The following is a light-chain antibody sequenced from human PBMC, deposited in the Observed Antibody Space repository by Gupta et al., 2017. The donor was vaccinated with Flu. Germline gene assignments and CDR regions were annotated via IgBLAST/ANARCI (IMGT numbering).Light chain of an antibody. CDR1: QSISTN. J-gene: IGKJ4*01. CDR2: GAC. V-gene: IGKV3-15*01. Sequence: EIVMTQSPATLSVSPGERATLSCRASQSISTNLAWYQQRPGQAPRLLIHGACSRDTGTPARFSGSVSGKEFTLTISSRQSEDSGVYYCQQYNNWPPVTFGGGTRVEIK. CDR3: QQYNNWPPVT.